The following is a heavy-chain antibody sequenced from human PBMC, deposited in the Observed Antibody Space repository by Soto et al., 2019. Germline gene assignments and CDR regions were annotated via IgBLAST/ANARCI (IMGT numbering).Heavy chain of an antibody. CDR3: ARDLNYDSSGYYLRSFDI. V-gene: IGHV4-30-4*01. CDR2: IYYSGST. Sequence: QVQLQESGPGLVKPSQTLSLTCTVSGGSISSGDYYWSWIRQPPGNGLEWIGYIYYSGSTYYNPSLKSRVTISVDTSKNQFSLKLSSVTAADTAVYYCARDLNYDSSGYYLRSFDIWGQGTMVTVSS. J-gene: IGHJ3*02. CDR1: GGSISSGDYY. D-gene: IGHD3-22*01.